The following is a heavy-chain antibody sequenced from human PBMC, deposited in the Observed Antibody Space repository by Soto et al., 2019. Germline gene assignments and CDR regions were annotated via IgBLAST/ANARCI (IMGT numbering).Heavy chain of an antibody. CDR1: GFTVSNNY. CDR3: AIDLRGYSYGEKFDY. CDR2: LYSGGRT. Sequence: GGSLRLSCAASGFTVSNNYMNWVRQAPGKGLEWVSILYSGGRTYYADSVKGRFTISRDNSKNTVYLQMNSLRAEDTAVYYCAIDLRGYSYGEKFDYWGQGTPVTVSS. J-gene: IGHJ4*02. V-gene: IGHV3-53*01. D-gene: IGHD5-18*01.